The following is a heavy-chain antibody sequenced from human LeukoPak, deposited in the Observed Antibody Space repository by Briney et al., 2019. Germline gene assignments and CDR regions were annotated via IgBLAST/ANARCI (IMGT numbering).Heavy chain of an antibody. V-gene: IGHV4-4*07. CDR3: ARGRRRIQLWYRGSFDY. D-gene: IGHD5-18*01. Sequence: SETLSLTCTVSGGSISSYYWSWIRQPAGKGLEWIGRIYTSGSTNYNPSLKSRVTMSVDTSKNQFSLKLSSVTAADTAVYYCARGRRRIQLWYRGSFDYWGQGTLVTVSS. CDR2: IYTSGST. J-gene: IGHJ4*02. CDR1: GGSISSYY.